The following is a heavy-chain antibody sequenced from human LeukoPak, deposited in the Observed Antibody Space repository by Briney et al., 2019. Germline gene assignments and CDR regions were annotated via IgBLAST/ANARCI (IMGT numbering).Heavy chain of an antibody. Sequence: ASVKVSCKASGYTFTSYGISWVRQAPGQGLEWMGWISAYNGNTHYAQKLQGRVTMTTDTSTSTVYMELRSLRSDDTAVYYCARGSPPRRNYDSRGYYSYYFDYRGQGTLVTVSS. V-gene: IGHV1-18*01. J-gene: IGHJ4*02. CDR3: ARGSPPRRNYDSRGYYSYYFDY. CDR1: GYTFTSYG. D-gene: IGHD3-22*01. CDR2: ISAYNGNT.